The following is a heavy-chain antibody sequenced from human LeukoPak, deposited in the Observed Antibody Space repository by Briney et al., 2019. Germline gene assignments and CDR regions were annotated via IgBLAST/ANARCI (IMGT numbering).Heavy chain of an antibody. CDR1: GYTFTSYA. CDR2: IIPIFGTA. Sequence: SVKVSCKASGYTFTSYAISWVRQAPGQGLEWMGGIIPIFGTANYAQKFQGRVTITADKSTSTAYMELSSLRSEDTAVYYCARGGSTYYYDSSGYSGFDYWGQGTLVTVSS. J-gene: IGHJ4*02. D-gene: IGHD3-22*01. V-gene: IGHV1-69*06. CDR3: ARGGSTYYYDSSGYSGFDY.